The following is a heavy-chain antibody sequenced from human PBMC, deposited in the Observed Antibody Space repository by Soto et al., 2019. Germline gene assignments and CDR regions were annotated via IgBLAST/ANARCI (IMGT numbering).Heavy chain of an antibody. Sequence: QVQLVQSGAEVKKPGASVKVSCKASGYTFTSYDINWVRQATGQGLEWMGWMNPKSGNTGYAQKFQGSVTMTRNTSISTAYMELSSLRSEDTAVYYCARAPNYYGSGSYYNPFYYWGQGTLVTVSS. J-gene: IGHJ4*02. CDR3: ARAPNYYGSGSYYNPFYY. D-gene: IGHD3-10*01. V-gene: IGHV1-8*01. CDR2: MNPKSGNT. CDR1: GYTFTSYD.